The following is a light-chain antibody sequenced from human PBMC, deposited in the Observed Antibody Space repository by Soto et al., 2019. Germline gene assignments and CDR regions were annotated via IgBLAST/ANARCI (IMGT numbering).Light chain of an antibody. CDR3: QQYGGSPRT. J-gene: IGKJ1*01. CDR1: QSVSSSS. CDR2: DAS. V-gene: IGKV3-20*01. Sequence: EIVLTQSPGTLSLSPGERATLSCRASQSVSSSSLAWYQQKRGQAPRLLIHDASSRATAIPNRFSGSGSGTDFTLTISRLEPEDSAVYYCQQYGGSPRTFGQGTKVEVK.